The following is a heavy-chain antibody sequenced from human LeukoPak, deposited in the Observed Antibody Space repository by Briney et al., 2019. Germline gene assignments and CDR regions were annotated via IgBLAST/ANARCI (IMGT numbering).Heavy chain of an antibody. CDR1: GYAFTDSG. CDR3: ARGGVGHCSGGSCPTSWFDP. V-gene: IGHV1-18*01. D-gene: IGHD2-15*01. Sequence: AAVKVFFKASGYAFTDSGISWVRQAPGPGREWMGWISPYNVNTDYPQKVRGRVTMTTDTSTSTAYMELRSLRSDDTAVYYCARGGVGHCSGGSCPTSWFDPWGQGTLVTVSS. J-gene: IGHJ5*02. CDR2: ISPYNVNT.